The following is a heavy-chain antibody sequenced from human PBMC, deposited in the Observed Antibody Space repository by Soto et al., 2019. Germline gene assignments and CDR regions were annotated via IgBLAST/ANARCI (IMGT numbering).Heavy chain of an antibody. CDR2: IYYSGST. D-gene: IGHD6-19*01. CDR3: ARARGVRYSSGWYDY. CDR1: GGSISSYY. Sequence: QVQLQESGPGLVKPSETLSLTCTVSGGSISSYYWSWIRQPPGKGLEWIGYIYYSGSTNYNPSLKSRVPISVDTSKNQFSLKLSSVTAADTAVYYCARARGVRYSSGWYDYWGQGTLVTVSS. J-gene: IGHJ4*02. V-gene: IGHV4-59*01.